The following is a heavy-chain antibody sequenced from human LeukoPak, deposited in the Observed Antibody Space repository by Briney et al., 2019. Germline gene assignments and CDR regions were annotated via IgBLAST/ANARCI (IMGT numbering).Heavy chain of an antibody. Sequence: GGSLRLSCGASGFNFSNNVMHWVRQAPGKGLEWVTVISYDGSSKYYADSVKGRFTISRDNSKNTLYLQMNSLRAEDTAVYYCAKEGMTTVTIFGYWGQGTLVTVSS. D-gene: IGHD4-17*01. CDR2: ISYDGSSK. CDR1: GFNFSNNV. J-gene: IGHJ4*02. CDR3: AKEGMTTVTIFGY. V-gene: IGHV3-30*04.